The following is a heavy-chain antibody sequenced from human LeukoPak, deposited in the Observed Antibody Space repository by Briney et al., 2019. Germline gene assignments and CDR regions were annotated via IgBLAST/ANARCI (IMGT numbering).Heavy chain of an antibody. Sequence: GGSLRLSCAASGFVFSTHSMNWVRQAPGKGLEWVPWISSNNGDIYYADSVRGRFTISRDDAKKSLYLQMNSLRAEDTAVYYCVRDADGGNSWFDSWGQGTLVTVSS. CDR1: GFVFSTHS. CDR3: VRDADGGNSWFDS. D-gene: IGHD4-23*01. J-gene: IGHJ5*01. V-gene: IGHV3-21*01. CDR2: ISSNNGDI.